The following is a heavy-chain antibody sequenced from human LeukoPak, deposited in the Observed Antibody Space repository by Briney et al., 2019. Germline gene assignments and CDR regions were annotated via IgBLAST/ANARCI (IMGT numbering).Heavy chain of an antibody. J-gene: IGHJ6*02. CDR2: IYSGGRT. D-gene: IGHD5-18*01. CDR1: GFNVSNNY. V-gene: IGHV3-66*01. Sequence: GGSLRLSCVASGFNVSNNYMSWVRQAPGKGLEWVSVIYSGGRTNYADSVKGRFIISRDNSKSTLFLQMNSLRAEDTAVYYCARDKVGYTYGYVRAHYGMDVWGQGTTVIVSS. CDR3: ARDKVGYTYGYVRAHYGMDV.